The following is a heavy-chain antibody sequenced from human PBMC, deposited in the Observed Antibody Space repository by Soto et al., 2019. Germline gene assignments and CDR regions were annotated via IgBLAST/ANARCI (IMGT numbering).Heavy chain of an antibody. CDR2: INPNSGAT. V-gene: IGHV1-2*05. D-gene: IGHD5-18*01. J-gene: IGHJ5*02. CDR3: VRLWIQLWQPTLESVNL. Sequence: QVQLVQSGAEVKKPGASVKLSCKASGYSFNAYSLDWVRQAPGQGLEWMGRINPNSGATTYAPEFQGRVSMTRDTSLSTAYMELLSLNSADTDVYYCVRLWIQLWQPTLESVNLWGQGTLVTVSS. CDR1: GYSFNAYS.